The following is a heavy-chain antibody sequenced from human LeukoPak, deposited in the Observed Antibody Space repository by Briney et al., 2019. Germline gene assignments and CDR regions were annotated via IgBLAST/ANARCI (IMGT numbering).Heavy chain of an antibody. CDR1: GFTFSSYS. CDR3: TRDRDDDSSGSIDDAFDI. Sequence: PGGSLRLSCAASGFTFSSYSMKWVRQAPGKGLEWVSSISSRSSYIYNADSVKGRFTISRDNAKNSLYLQMNSLRAEDTAVYYCTRDRDDDSSGSIDDAFDIWGQGTMVTVSS. CDR2: ISSRSSYI. J-gene: IGHJ3*02. D-gene: IGHD3-22*01. V-gene: IGHV3-21*01.